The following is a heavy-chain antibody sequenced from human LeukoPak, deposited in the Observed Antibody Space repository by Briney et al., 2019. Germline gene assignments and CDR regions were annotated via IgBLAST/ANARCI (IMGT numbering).Heavy chain of an antibody. CDR1: GFTFTSSA. D-gene: IGHD3-3*01. Sequence: SVKVSCKASGFTFTSSAMQWVGQARGQRLEGIGWIVVGSGNTNYAQKFQERVTITRDMSTSTAYMELSSLRSEDTAVYYCAVNTIFGVVIGYWGQGTLVTVSS. J-gene: IGHJ4*02. V-gene: IGHV1-58*02. CDR2: IVVGSGNT. CDR3: AVNTIFGVVIGY.